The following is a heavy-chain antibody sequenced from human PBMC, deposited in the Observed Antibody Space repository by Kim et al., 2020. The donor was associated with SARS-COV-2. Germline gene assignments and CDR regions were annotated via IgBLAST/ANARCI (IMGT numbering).Heavy chain of an antibody. CDR2: IYYSRST. Sequence: SETLSLTCTVSGGSISSSSYYWGWIRQPPGKGLEWIGSIYYSRSTYYNPSLKSRVTISVDTSKNQFSLKLSSVTAADTAVYYCARQQLELRSGWFDPWGQGTLVTVSS. CDR1: GGSISSSSYY. J-gene: IGHJ5*02. V-gene: IGHV4-39*01. CDR3: ARQQLELRSGWFDP. D-gene: IGHD1-7*01.